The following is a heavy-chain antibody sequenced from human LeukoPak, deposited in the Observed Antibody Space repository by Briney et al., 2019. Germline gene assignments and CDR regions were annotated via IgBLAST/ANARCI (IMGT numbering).Heavy chain of an antibody. CDR2: MSANNGNT. J-gene: IGHJ4*02. D-gene: IGHD1-26*01. V-gene: IGHV1-18*01. CDR1: GYTFTSYG. CDR3: ARGRIVGAIAPIFDY. Sequence: ASVKVSCKASGYTFTSYGISWVRQAPGQGLEWMGWMSANNGNTNYAQKLQGRVAITSDTATSTAYMELTSLRSDDTAVYYCARGRIVGAIAPIFDYWGQGTLATVSS.